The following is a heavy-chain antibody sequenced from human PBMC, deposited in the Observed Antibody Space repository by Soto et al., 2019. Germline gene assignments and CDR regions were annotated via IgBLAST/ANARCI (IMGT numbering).Heavy chain of an antibody. CDR2: INAGNGNT. V-gene: IGHV1-3*01. J-gene: IGHJ6*02. Sequence: ASVKVSCTASGYTFNSYAMHWVRQAPGQRLEWMGWINAGNGNTKYSQKLQGRVTMTTDTSTSTAYMELRSLRSDDTAVYYCARDQVVVTAIRGGYYYGMDVWGQGTTVTVSS. CDR1: GYTFNSYA. D-gene: IGHD2-21*02. CDR3: ARDQVVVTAIRGGYYYGMDV.